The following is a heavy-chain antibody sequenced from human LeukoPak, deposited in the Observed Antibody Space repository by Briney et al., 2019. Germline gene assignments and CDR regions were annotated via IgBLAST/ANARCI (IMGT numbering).Heavy chain of an antibody. V-gene: IGHV1-69*04. Sequence: GASVKVSCKASGGTFSSYAISWVRQAPGQGLKWMGRIIPILGIANYAQKFQGRVTITADKSTSTAYMELSSLRSEDTAVYYCATSLLRFLEWIEYFQHWGQGTLVTVSS. J-gene: IGHJ1*01. CDR3: ATSLLRFLEWIEYFQH. CDR1: GGTFSSYA. CDR2: IIPILGIA. D-gene: IGHD3-3*01.